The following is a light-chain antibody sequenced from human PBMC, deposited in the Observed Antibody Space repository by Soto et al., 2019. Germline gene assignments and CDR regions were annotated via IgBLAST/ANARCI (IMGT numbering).Light chain of an antibody. Sequence: QSVLTQPASVSGSPGQSITISCTGTSSDVGTYEYVSRYQHHPGKAPKLMIYDVSNRPSGVSDRFSGSKSGNTASLTISGLQAEDEADYYCSSYASNGDVLFGGGTKVTVL. CDR3: SSYASNGDVL. CDR1: SSDVGTYEY. J-gene: IGLJ2*01. CDR2: DVS. V-gene: IGLV2-14*03.